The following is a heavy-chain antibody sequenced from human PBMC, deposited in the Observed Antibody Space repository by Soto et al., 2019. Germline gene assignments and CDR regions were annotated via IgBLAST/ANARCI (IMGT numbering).Heavy chain of an antibody. J-gene: IGHJ4*02. CDR3: ARHSSSWPIFDY. V-gene: IGHV4-59*08. Sequence: QVQLQESGPGLVKPSETLSLTCTVSGGSIGNSYWSWIRQSPGKGLEWIGYIYYSRSSNYNPSLKSRVSLSVDTSKNQSSLQLSSVTAADTAVYYCARHSSSWPIFDYWGQGTLVIVSS. CDR2: IYYSRSS. CDR1: GGSIGNSY. D-gene: IGHD6-13*01.